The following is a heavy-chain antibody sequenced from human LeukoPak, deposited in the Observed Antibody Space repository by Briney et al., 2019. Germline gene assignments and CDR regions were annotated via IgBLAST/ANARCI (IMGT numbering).Heavy chain of an antibody. D-gene: IGHD4-23*01. J-gene: IGHJ4*02. V-gene: IGHV3-30*18. CDR1: GFTFSSYG. CDR3: AKDSKVTLRGFFDY. CDR2: ISYDGSNK. Sequence: PGGSLRLSCAASGFTFSSYGMHWVRQAPGKGLEWVAVISYDGSNKYYADSVKGRFTISRDNSKNTLYLQMNSLRAEDTAVYYCAKDSKVTLRGFFDYWGQGTLVTVSS.